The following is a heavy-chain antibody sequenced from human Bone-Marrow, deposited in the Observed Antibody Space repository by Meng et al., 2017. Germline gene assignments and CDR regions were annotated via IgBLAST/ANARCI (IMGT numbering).Heavy chain of an antibody. CDR2: ISHDANYK. Sequence: LVGAGGGGVQPGMSLRLSCAASEFTVSTHVMHWVRQAPGKGLEWVAVISHDANYKYYTDSVKGRFTISRDNSNNILYLQMNSLRIEDTTVYYCARESTGRLDYWGQGTLVTVSS. CDR1: EFTVSTHV. D-gene: IGHD4-17*01. J-gene: IGHJ4*02. V-gene: IGHV3-30*10. CDR3: ARESTGRLDY.